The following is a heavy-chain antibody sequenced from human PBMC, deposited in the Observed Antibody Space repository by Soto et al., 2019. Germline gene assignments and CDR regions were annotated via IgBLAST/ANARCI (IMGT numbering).Heavy chain of an antibody. Sequence: HPGGSLRLSCAASGFTFSSYWMSWVRQAPGKGLEWVANIKQDGSEKYYVDSVKGRFTISRDNAKNSLYLQMNSLRAEDTAVYYCASLNLALRYFDWFQALDAFDIWGQGTMVTVSS. CDR2: IKQDGSEK. D-gene: IGHD3-9*01. V-gene: IGHV3-7*01. J-gene: IGHJ3*02. CDR3: ASLNLALRYFDWFQALDAFDI. CDR1: GFTFSSYW.